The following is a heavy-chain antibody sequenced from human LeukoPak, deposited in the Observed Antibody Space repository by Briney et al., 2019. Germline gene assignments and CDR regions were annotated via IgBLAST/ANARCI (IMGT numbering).Heavy chain of an antibody. CDR1: GFTFSSYA. D-gene: IGHD3-22*01. CDR2: ISGSGGST. Sequence: GGSLRLSCAASGFTFSSYAMSWVRQAPGKGLEWVSAISGSGGSTYYADSAKGRFTISRDNSKNTLYLQMNSLRAEDTAVYYCAKDQYYYDSSGYYSPYWGQGTLVTVSS. V-gene: IGHV3-23*01. CDR3: AKDQYYYDSSGYYSPY. J-gene: IGHJ4*02.